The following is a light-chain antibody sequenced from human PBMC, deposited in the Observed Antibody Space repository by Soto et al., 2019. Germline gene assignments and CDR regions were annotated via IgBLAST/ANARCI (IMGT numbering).Light chain of an antibody. J-gene: IGKJ4*01. Sequence: EVVMTQSPATLSVSPGERVTFSCRASQSVTTNLAWYQHKPGQSPRLLISGASTGASGIPPRFSGSGSGTEFTLTIDRLQSEDFAVYYCQQYDRWPVTFGGETKVEIK. V-gene: IGKV3-15*01. CDR2: GAS. CDR3: QQYDRWPVT. CDR1: QSVTTN.